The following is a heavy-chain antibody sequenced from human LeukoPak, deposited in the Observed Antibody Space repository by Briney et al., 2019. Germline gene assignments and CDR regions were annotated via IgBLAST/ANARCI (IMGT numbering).Heavy chain of an antibody. D-gene: IGHD5-24*01. CDR3: ARDQGDGYNWYYYGMDV. J-gene: IGHJ6*02. CDR1: GFTVSSNY. CDR2: IYSGGST. Sequence: GGSLRLSCAASGFTVSSNYMSWVHQAPGKGPEWVSVIYSGGSTYYADSVKGRFTISRDNSKNTLYLQMNSLRAEDTAVYYCARDQGDGYNWYYYGMDVWGQGTTVTVSS. V-gene: IGHV3-66*01.